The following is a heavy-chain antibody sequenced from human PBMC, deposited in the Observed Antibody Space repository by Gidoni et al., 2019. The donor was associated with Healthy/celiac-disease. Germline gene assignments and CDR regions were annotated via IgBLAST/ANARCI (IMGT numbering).Heavy chain of an antibody. CDR1: GGSFSGYY. Sequence: QVQLQQWGAGLLKPSETLSLTCAVYGGSFSGYYWNWIRQPLGKGLEWIGEINHSGSTNYNPSLKSRVTISVDTSKNQFSLKLSSVTAADTAVYYCAREEVVTAILYWGQGTLVTVSS. V-gene: IGHV4-34*01. CDR2: INHSGST. D-gene: IGHD2-21*02. J-gene: IGHJ4*02. CDR3: AREEVVTAILY.